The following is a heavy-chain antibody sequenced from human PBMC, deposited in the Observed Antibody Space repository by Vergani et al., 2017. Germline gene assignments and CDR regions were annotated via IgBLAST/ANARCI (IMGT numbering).Heavy chain of an antibody. J-gene: IGHJ4*02. CDR2: ISSSSSYI. D-gene: IGHD3-10*01. CDR1: GFTFSSYS. Sequence: EVQLVESGGGLVQPGGSLRLSCAASGFTFSSYSMNWVRQAPGKGLEWVSSISSSSSYIYYADSVKGRFTISRDNAKNSLYLQMNSLRAEDTAVYYCARGDPYGSGSYYNLYXFDYWGQGTLVTVSS. CDR3: ARGDPYGSGSYYNLYXFDY. V-gene: IGHV3-21*01.